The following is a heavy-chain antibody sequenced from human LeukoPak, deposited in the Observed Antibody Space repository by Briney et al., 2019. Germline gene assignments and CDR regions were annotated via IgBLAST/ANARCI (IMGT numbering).Heavy chain of an antibody. Sequence: SETLSLTCTFSGGSISSSSYYWGWIRQPPGKGLEWIGSIYYSGSTYYNPSLKSRVTISVDTSKNQFSLKLSSVTAADTAVYYCARGPTYCSSTSCSRGPFDPWGQGTLVTVSS. D-gene: IGHD2-2*01. J-gene: IGHJ5*02. CDR3: ARGPTYCSSTSCSRGPFDP. CDR1: GGSISSSSYY. CDR2: IYYSGST. V-gene: IGHV4-39*01.